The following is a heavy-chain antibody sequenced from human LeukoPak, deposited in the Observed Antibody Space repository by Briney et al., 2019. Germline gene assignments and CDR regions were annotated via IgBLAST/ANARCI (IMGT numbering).Heavy chain of an antibody. CDR2: IKSKTDGGTT. CDR1: GLTFRNAW. V-gene: IGHV3-15*01. Sequence: GSLRLSCVASGLTFRNAWMSLVRQAPGKGLDWVGRIKSKTDGGTTDYSAPVKGRFTISRDDSKNTLYLQMNSLKTEDTAVYHCTTNHAEWGQGTLVTVSS. CDR3: TTNHAE. J-gene: IGHJ4*02.